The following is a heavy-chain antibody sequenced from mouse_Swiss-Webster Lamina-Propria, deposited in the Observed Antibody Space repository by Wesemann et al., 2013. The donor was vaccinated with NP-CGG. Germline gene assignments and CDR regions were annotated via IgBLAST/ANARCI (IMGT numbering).Heavy chain of an antibody. CDR1: GFNIKDYY. V-gene: IGHV14-4*02. CDR2: IDPENGDT. Sequence: EVQLQQSGAELVRSGASVKLSCTASGFNIKDYYMHWVKQRPEQGLEWIGWIDPENGDTEYAPKFQGKATMTADTSSNTAYLQLSSLTSEDTAVYYCNADGYPYYYAMDYWGQGTSVTVSS. J-gene: IGHJ4*01. CDR3: NADGYPYYYAMDY. D-gene: IGHD2-3*01.